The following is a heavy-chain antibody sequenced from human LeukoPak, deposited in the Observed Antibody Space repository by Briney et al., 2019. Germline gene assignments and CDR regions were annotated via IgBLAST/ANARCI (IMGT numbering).Heavy chain of an antibody. CDR1: GGSISSYY. CDR2: IYYSGST. J-gene: IGHJ4*02. D-gene: IGHD3-22*01. Sequence: PSETLSLTCNVSGGSISSYYWSWIRQPPGKGLEWIGNIYYSGSTNYNPSLNSRVTISVDTSKNQFSLKLSSVTAADTAVYYCARVVVITYSHFFDYWGQGTLVTVSS. V-gene: IGHV4-59*01. CDR3: ARVVVITYSHFFDY.